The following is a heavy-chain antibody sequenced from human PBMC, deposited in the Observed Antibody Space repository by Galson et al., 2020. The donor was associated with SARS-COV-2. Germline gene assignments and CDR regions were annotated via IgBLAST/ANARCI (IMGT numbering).Heavy chain of an antibody. V-gene: IGHV3-7*03. D-gene: IGHD6-19*01. CDR3: TRETEQWLVSGSAY. CDR1: GFSFGRYW. Sequence: GESLKISCAASGFSFGRYWMTWVRQTPGKGLEWVATIKDVGNEKYYVDSVKGRFSITRDNANSFLTLQMFSLTVEDTGIYYCTRETEQWLVSGSAYWGQGTLVTVSS. J-gene: IGHJ4*02. CDR2: IKDVGNEK.